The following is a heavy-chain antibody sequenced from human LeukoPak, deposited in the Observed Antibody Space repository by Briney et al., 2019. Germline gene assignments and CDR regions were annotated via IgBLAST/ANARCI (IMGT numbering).Heavy chain of an antibody. Sequence: PSETLSLTCAVYGGSLSGYYWGWIRQPPGKGLEWIGSIYYSGSTYYNPSLKSRVTISVDTSKNQFSLKLSSVTAADTAVYYCARVARRSSHTVRFDPWGQGTLVTVSS. V-gene: IGHV4-39*07. CDR1: GGSLSGYY. CDR2: IYYSGST. J-gene: IGHJ5*02. CDR3: ARVARRSSHTVRFDP. D-gene: IGHD2-21*01.